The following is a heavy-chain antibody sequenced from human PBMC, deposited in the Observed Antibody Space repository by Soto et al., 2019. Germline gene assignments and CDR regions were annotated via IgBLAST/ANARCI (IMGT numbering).Heavy chain of an antibody. D-gene: IGHD3-10*01. Sequence: SETLSLTCAVYGGSFSGYYWSWLRQPPGKGLEWIGEINHSGSTNYNPSLKSRVTISVDTSKNQFSLKLSSVTAADTAVYYCARGLGAREHYYGSTLDVWGKGTTVTVS. CDR3: ARGLGAREHYYGSTLDV. CDR2: INHSGST. V-gene: IGHV4-34*01. CDR1: GGSFSGYY. J-gene: IGHJ6*03.